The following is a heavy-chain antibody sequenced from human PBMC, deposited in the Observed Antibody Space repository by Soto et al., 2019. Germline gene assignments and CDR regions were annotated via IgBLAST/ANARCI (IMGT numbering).Heavy chain of an antibody. J-gene: IGHJ4*02. V-gene: IGHV3-23*01. Sequence: EVQLLESGGGLVQPGGSLRLSCAASGFTFSSYAMSWVRQAPGKGLEWVSTTSSSGGSTYYADSVKGRFTISRDNSKNTFYLQMNSLRAEDMDVYYCAKDGGYGSGSYYSDDWGQGTLVTVSS. D-gene: IGHD3-10*01. CDR2: TSSSGGST. CDR1: GFTFSSYA. CDR3: AKDGGYGSGSYYSDD.